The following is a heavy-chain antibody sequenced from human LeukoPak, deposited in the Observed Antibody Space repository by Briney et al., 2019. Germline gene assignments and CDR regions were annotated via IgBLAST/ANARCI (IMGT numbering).Heavy chain of an antibody. J-gene: IGHJ3*02. D-gene: IGHD3-22*01. CDR3: ARDGHYYDNSGYELMRNDAFDI. V-gene: IGHV1-18*01. CDR1: GYSFITYG. Sequence: ASVKVSCKASGYSFITYGISWVRQAPGQGLEWMGWISVYNSNTNYAQKFQGRVTMTTDTSTSTAYMELRSLRSDDTAVYYCARDGHYYDNSGYELMRNDAFDIWGQGTMVTVSS. CDR2: ISVYNSNT.